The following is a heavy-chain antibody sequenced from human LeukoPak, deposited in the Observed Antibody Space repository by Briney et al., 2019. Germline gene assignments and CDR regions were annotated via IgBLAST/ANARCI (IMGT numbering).Heavy chain of an antibody. Sequence: SETLSLTCTVSGGSISSSSYYWGWIRQPPGKGLEWIGSIYYSGSTYYNPSLKSRVTISVDTSKNQFSLKLSSVTAADTAVYYCARSGCSSTSCYADYWGQGTLVTVSS. V-gene: IGHV4-39*07. J-gene: IGHJ4*02. CDR1: GGSISSSSYY. CDR3: ARSGCSSTSCYADY. CDR2: IYYSGST. D-gene: IGHD2-2*01.